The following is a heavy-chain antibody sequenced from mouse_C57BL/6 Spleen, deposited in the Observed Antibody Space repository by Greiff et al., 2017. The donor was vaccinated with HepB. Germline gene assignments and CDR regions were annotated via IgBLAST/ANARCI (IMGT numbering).Heavy chain of an antibody. J-gene: IGHJ3*01. V-gene: IGHV14-4*01. CDR2: IDPENGDT. CDR1: GFNIKDDY. CDR3: TIYYGYDGAY. D-gene: IGHD2-2*01. Sequence: DVQLQESGAELVRPGASVKLSCTASGFNIKDDYMHWVKQRPEQGLEWIGWIDPENGDTEYASKFQGKATITADTSSNTAYLQLSSLTSEDTAVYYCTIYYGYDGAYWGQGTLVTVSA.